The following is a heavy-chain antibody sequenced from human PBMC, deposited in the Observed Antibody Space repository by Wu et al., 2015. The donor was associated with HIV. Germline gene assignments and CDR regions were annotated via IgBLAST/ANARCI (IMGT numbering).Heavy chain of an antibody. J-gene: IGHJ6*02. CDR1: GYTFTSYY. D-gene: IGHD3-10*01. V-gene: IGHV1-46*01. CDR2: INPSGGST. CDR3: ARARDGSGSYYFYYYYGMDV. Sequence: QVQLVQSGAEVKKPGASVKVSCKASGYTFTSYYMHWVRQAPGQGLEWMGIINPSGGSTSYAQKFQGRVTMTRDTSTSTVYMELSSLRSEGTAVYYCARARDGSGSYYFYYYYGMDVWGQGTTVTVSS.